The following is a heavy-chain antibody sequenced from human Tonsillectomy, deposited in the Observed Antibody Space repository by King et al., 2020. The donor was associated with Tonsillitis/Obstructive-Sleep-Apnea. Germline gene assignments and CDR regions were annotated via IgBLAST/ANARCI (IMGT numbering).Heavy chain of an antibody. CDR2: IYYGGST. D-gene: IGHD3-3*01. J-gene: IGHJ4*02. V-gene: IGHV4-59*08. CDR3: ARHGIKWGDFWSGYRYYFDY. Sequence: QLQESGPGLVKPSETLSLTCTVSGGSISSYYWSWIRQPPGKGLEWIGYIYYGGSTNYNPSLKSRVTISVDTSKNQFSLKLSSVTAADTAVYYCARHGIKWGDFWSGYRYYFDYWGQGTLVTVSS. CDR1: GGSISSYY.